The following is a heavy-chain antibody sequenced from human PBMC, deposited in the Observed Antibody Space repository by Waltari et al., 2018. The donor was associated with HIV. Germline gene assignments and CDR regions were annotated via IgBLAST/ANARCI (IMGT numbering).Heavy chain of an antibody. CDR2: IWADGSHE. V-gene: IGHV3-33*02. CDR3: ARDQHSATNYYGLDV. D-gene: IGHD3-10*01. J-gene: IGHJ6*02. CDR1: GFTFSTYA. Sequence: QVHLVESGGAVVQSGTSLRLSCAASGFTFSTYAMHWVRQGPGKGLEWLSVIWADGSHESYADFAKGRFTISRDDSDNTLFLYLSGLRADDTAVYYCARDQHSATNYYGLDVWGQGTTVTVS.